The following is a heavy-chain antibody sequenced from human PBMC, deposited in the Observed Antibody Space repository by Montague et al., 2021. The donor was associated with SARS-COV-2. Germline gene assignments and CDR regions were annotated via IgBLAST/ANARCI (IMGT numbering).Heavy chain of an antibody. J-gene: IGHJ4*02. CDR1: GFTFSSYA. Sequence: SLRLSCAASGFTFSSYAMSWVRQAPGKGLEWVSAISGSGGSTYYAHSLKGRFTISRDNSKNTLYLQMNSLRAEDTAVYYCRVGNYYDSISDYWGQGTLVTVSS. CDR2: ISGSGGST. D-gene: IGHD3-22*01. CDR3: RVGNYYDSISDY. V-gene: IGHV3-23*01.